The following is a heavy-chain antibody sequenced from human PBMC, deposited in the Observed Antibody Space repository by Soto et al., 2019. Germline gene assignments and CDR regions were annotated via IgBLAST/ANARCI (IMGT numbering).Heavy chain of an antibody. J-gene: IGHJ4*02. CDR3: ARTKYSSGWYGGYYFDN. D-gene: IGHD6-19*01. V-gene: IGHV1-18*01. Sequence: QVQLVQSGAEVKKPGASVKVSCKASGYTFTSYGISWVRQAPGQGLEWMTWFSADNGNINYAQKLQGRVTMTTDTSTSTTYMELRSLRSDGTAVYYCARTKYSSGWYGGYYFDNWGQGTLVTVSS. CDR2: FSADNGNI. CDR1: GYTFTSYG.